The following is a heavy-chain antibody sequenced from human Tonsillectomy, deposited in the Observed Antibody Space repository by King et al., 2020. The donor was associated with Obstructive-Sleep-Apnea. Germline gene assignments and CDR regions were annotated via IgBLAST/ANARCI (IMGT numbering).Heavy chain of an antibody. CDR1: GYDFATYW. D-gene: IGHD3-10*01. J-gene: IGHJ4*02. CDR2: ICPGDSDT. V-gene: IGHV5-51*01. CDR3: AREGSSRTAGTHDY. Sequence: QLVQSGAEVKKPGESLKISCQGSGYDFATYWIGWVRQMPGKGLEWMGIICPGDSDTRYSPSFQGQVTISADKSISTAYLQWSSLKASDTAMYYCAREGSSRTAGTHDYWGQGTLVTVSS.